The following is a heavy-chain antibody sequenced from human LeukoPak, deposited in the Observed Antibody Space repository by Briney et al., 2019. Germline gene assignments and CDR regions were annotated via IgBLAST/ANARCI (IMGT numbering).Heavy chain of an antibody. V-gene: IGHV1-69*01. CDR2: IIPIFGTA. D-gene: IGHD1-26*01. CDR1: GGTFSSYA. CDR3: ARVGWEPQSPRYYFDY. J-gene: IGHJ4*02. Sequence: SVKVSCKASGGTFSSYAISWVRQAPGQGLEWMGGIIPIFGTANYAQKFQGRVTITADESTSTAYMELSSLRSEDTAVYYCARVGWEPQSPRYYFDYWGQGTLVTVSS.